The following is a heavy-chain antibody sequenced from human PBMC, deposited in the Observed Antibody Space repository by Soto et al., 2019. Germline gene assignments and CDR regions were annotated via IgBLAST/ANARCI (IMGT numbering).Heavy chain of an antibody. V-gene: IGHV1-8*01. J-gene: IGHJ5*02. D-gene: IGHD3-10*01. CDR2: MNPGSGDT. Sequence: GASVKVSCKASGYTFTNNDVSWVRQATGQGLEWMGWMNPGSGDTGYAQKFQGRVTMTRDISIATAYMELSSLRSDDTAIYYCEPMATFGSLNWFDPWGQGTLVTVSS. CDR3: EPMATFGSLNWFDP. CDR1: GYTFTNND.